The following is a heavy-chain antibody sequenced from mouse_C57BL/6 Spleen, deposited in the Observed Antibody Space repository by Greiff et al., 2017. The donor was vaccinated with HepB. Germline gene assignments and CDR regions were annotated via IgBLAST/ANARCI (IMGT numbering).Heavy chain of an antibody. CDR1: GYTFTDYE. J-gene: IGHJ3*01. CDR3: TRVCGSSPWFAY. CDR2: IDPETGGT. Sequence: QVQLQQSGAELVRPGASVTLSCKASGYTFTDYEMHWVKQTPVHGLEWIGAIDPETGGTAYNQKFKGKAILTADKSSSTAYMELRSLTSEDSAVYYCTRVCGSSPWFAYWGQGTLVTVSA. D-gene: IGHD1-1*01. V-gene: IGHV1-15*01.